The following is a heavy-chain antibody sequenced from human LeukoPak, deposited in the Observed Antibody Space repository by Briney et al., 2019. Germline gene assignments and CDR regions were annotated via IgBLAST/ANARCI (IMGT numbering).Heavy chain of an antibody. D-gene: IGHD3-3*01. CDR3: ARVAFGLYVMDV. CDR1: GFTFSTYS. CDR2: ISSDSNYI. Sequence: GGSLRLSCAASGFTFSTYSMNWVRQAPGEGLEWVSSISSDSNYIFYADSLKGRFTMPRDNAKSSLYLQMISLRAEDTAVYYCARVAFGLYVMDVWGQGTTVTVSS. J-gene: IGHJ6*02. V-gene: IGHV3-21*01.